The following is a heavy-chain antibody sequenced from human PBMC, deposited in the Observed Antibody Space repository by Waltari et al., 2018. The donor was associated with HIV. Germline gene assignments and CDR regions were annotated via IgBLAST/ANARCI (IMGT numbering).Heavy chain of an antibody. D-gene: IGHD2-15*01. V-gene: IGHV3-21*04. CDR1: GFDFRRFS. CDR2: LRRDTYEA. Sequence: LVQSGGGEVQEGGSLVLSCSGSGFDFRRFSFNWVRPPPRRGLEWFASLRRDTYEANYLASVRGRFIISRDNAKSSAYLEMTSLRVEDTATYYCVRDDPGYVPIDYWGQGSQVVVS. CDR3: VRDDPGYVPIDY. J-gene: IGHJ4*02.